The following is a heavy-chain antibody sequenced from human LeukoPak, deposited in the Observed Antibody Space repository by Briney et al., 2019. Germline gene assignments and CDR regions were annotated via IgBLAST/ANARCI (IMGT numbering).Heavy chain of an antibody. CDR2: IYYSGST. V-gene: IGHV4-59*01. J-gene: IGHJ6*02. D-gene: IGHD6-19*01. CDR3: ARAIVVAGKNYYYYGMDV. Sequence: SETLSLTCIVSGGSISSYYWSWIRQPPGKGLEWIGYIYYSGSTNYNPSLKSRVTISVDTSKNQFSLKLSSVTAADTAVYYCARAIVVAGKNYYYYGMDVWGQGTTVTVSS. CDR1: GGSISSYY.